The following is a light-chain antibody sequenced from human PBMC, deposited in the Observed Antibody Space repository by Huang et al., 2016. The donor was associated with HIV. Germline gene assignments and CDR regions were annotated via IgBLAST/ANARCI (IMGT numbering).Light chain of an antibody. CDR2: DAS. Sequence: IVLTQSPATLSWYLGERVTLSCRASQSITNHLAWYQQRPGQAPRLLIYDASTRVAGVPARFRGSGSGTDFTLTISSLEPEDFALYYCQQHDSWLTFGGGTKVEV. CDR3: QQHDSWLT. J-gene: IGKJ4*01. CDR1: QSITNH. V-gene: IGKV3-11*01.